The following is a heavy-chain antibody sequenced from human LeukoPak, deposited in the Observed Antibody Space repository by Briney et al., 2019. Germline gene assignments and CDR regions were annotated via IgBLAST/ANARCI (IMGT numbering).Heavy chain of an antibody. J-gene: IGHJ4*02. CDR2: IYYSGST. D-gene: IGHD1-26*01. V-gene: IGHV4-31*03. CDR1: GGSISSGGYY. Sequence: SETLSLTCTVPGGSISSGGYYWSWIRQHPGKGLEWIGYIYYSGSTYYNPSLKSRITISVDTSKNQFSLKLSSGTAADTAVYYCARGVGGSYLYFDSWGQGTLVTVSS. CDR3: ARGVGGSYLYFDS.